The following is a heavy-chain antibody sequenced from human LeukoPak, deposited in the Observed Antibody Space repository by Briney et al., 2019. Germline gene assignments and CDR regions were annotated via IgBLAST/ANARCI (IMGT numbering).Heavy chain of an antibody. D-gene: IGHD2-2*01. V-gene: IGHV4-59*08. J-gene: IGHJ4*02. CDR1: GGSISGSY. CDR3: ARFKSGPGCSSASCTDFDY. Sequence: SETLSLTCTVSGGSISGSYWSWIRQPPGKGLEWIGYIYYSGSTNYNPSLKSRVTISVDTSKNQFSLKVRSVTAADTAVYYCARFKSGPGCSSASCTDFDYWGQGTLVTVSS. CDR2: IYYSGST.